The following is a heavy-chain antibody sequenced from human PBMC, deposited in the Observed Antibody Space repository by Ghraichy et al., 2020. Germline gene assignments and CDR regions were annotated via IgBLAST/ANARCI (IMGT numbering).Heavy chain of an antibody. CDR1: GFTFSTYW. V-gene: IGHV3-7*03. Sequence: GGSLRLSCAASGFTFSTYWMSWVRQAPGKGLEWVANIKQDGTEKYYVDSVKGRFTISRDNAKNSLYLQMNSLRAEDTAVYYCAPNMVRGVIFGYWGQGTLVTVSS. J-gene: IGHJ4*02. CDR2: IKQDGTEK. CDR3: APNMVRGVIFGY. D-gene: IGHD3-10*01.